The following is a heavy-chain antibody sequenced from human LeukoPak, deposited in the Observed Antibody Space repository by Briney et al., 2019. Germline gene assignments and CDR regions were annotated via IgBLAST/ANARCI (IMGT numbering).Heavy chain of an antibody. Sequence: GGSLRLSCAASGFTFNRYWMSWVCQAPGKGLEWVSGISGSGGNTYYAEALTGRFTVSRDNSKNTLYLQMNSLRAEDTALYYCAKLRDWMWFDPWGQGTLVTVSS. D-gene: IGHD1-1*01. CDR3: AKLRDWMWFDP. CDR1: GFTFNRYW. V-gene: IGHV3-23*01. CDR2: ISGSGGNT. J-gene: IGHJ5*02.